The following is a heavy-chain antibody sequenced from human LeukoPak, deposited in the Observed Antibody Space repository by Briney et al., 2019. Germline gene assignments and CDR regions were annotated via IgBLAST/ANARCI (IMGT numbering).Heavy chain of an antibody. J-gene: IGHJ3*02. CDR3: ARSSRGLDAFDI. CDR2: IIPNSGGT. D-gene: IGHD5-24*01. V-gene: IGHV1-2*02. Sequence: GASVKVSCKASGYTFTGYYMHWVRQAPGQGLEWMGWIIPNSGGTSYARKFQGRVTMTRDTSISTAYMEVSRLRSDDTAVYYCARSSRGLDAFDIWGQGTMVTVSS. CDR1: GYTFTGYY.